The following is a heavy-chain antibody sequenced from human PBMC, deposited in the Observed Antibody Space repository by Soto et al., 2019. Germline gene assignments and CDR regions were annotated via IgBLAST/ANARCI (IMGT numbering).Heavy chain of an antibody. CDR3: ASLNYDSSGYYYDSHAFDI. V-gene: IGHV1-69*02. Sequence: SVKVSCKASGGTFSSYTISWVRQAPGQGLEWMGRIIPILGIANYAQKFQGRVTITADKSTSTAYMELSSLRSEDTAVYYCASLNYDSSGYYYDSHAFDIWGQGTMVTVS. CDR2: IIPILGIA. D-gene: IGHD3-22*01. J-gene: IGHJ3*02. CDR1: GGTFSSYT.